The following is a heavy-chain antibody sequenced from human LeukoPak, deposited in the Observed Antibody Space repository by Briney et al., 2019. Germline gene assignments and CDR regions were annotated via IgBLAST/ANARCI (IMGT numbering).Heavy chain of an antibody. CDR1: GGTFSSYT. CDR2: IIPIFGTA. D-gene: IGHD6-6*01. Sequence: SVKVSCKASGGTFSSYTISWVRQAPGQGLEWMGGIIPIFGTANYAQKFQGRVTITADESTSTAYMELSSLRSEDTAVYYCARGSSIIGTYYYYNMDVWGKGTTVTISS. V-gene: IGHV1-69*13. J-gene: IGHJ6*03. CDR3: ARGSSIIGTYYYYNMDV.